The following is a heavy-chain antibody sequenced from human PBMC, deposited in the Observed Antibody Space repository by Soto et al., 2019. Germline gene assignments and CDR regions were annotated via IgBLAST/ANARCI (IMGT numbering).Heavy chain of an antibody. Sequence: SETLSLTCTLSGASITSTTYFWAWIRQPPGKGLEWIGEINHSGSTNYNPSLKSRVTISVDTSKNQFSLTLSSVTAADTAVYYCARVGSGGSSSWYHYYYYYGMDVWGQGTTVTVSS. CDR1: GASITSTTYF. D-gene: IGHD6-13*01. V-gene: IGHV4-39*07. CDR2: INHSGST. CDR3: ARVGSGGSSSWYHYYYYYGMDV. J-gene: IGHJ6*02.